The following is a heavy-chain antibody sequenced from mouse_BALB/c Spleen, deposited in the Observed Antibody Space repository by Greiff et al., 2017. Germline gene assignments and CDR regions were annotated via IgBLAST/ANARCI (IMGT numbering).Heavy chain of an antibody. CDR2: ISSGGSYT. Sequence: EVHLVESGGGLVKPGGSLKLSCAASGFTFSSYAMSWVRQTPEKRLEWVATISSGGSYTYYPDSVKGRFTISRDNAKNTLYLQMSSLRSEDTAMYYCARQSPTSMITTGAMDYWGQGTSVTVSS. CDR3: ARQSPTSMITTGAMDY. D-gene: IGHD2-4*01. J-gene: IGHJ4*01. V-gene: IGHV5-9-3*01. CDR1: GFTFSSYA.